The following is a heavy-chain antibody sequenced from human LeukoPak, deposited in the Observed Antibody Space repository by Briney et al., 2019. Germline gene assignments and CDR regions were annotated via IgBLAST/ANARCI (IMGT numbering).Heavy chain of an antibody. CDR1: GFNVRGKN. Sequence: GGSLRLSCADSGFNVRGKNMSWVRQAPGRGLEWVSIVYSAGTTFYTDSAKGRFTISRDNSKNTLNLQMNSLRAEDTAIYYCVSPLDADFGRFDPWGQGTLVTVSS. D-gene: IGHD1-26*01. CDR3: VSPLDADFGRFDP. J-gene: IGHJ5*02. V-gene: IGHV3-66*01. CDR2: VYSAGTT.